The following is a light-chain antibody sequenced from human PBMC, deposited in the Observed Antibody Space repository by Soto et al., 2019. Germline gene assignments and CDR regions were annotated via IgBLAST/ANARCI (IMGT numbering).Light chain of an antibody. J-gene: IGKJ1*01. V-gene: IGKV3-20*01. Sequence: EFVLTQSPFTLSCSPLEGATRSSMASHTVRNNYLAWYQQKPGQAPRLLIYDASSRATGIPDRFSGGGSGSDFTLTTSRLEPEDFAVYYCQQYGSSGTFGQGTRWIS. CDR1: HTVRNNY. CDR3: QQYGSSGT. CDR2: DAS.